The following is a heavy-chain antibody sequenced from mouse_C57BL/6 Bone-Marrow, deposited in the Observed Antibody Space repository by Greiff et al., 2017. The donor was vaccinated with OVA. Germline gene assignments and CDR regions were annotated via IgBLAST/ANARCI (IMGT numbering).Heavy chain of an antibody. Sequence: QVQLQQSGPGLVQPSQSLSITCTVSGFSFTSYGVHWVRQSPGKGLEWLGVIWSGGSTDYNAAFISRLSTSKDNSKSQVFFKMNSLQADDTAIYDGARYYYGSSYAMDYWGQGTSVTVSS. V-gene: IGHV2-2*01. CDR2: IWSGGST. CDR3: ARYYYGSSYAMDY. CDR1: GFSFTSYG. D-gene: IGHD1-1*01. J-gene: IGHJ4*01.